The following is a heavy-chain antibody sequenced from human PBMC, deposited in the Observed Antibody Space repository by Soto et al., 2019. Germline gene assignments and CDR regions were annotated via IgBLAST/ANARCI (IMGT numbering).Heavy chain of an antibody. D-gene: IGHD3-22*01. CDR2: IYHSGST. CDR3: ARDPTYYDSSGSSLVAP. V-gene: IGHV4-30-2*01. CDR1: GGSISSGGYS. J-gene: IGHJ5*02. Sequence: SETLSLTCAVSGGSISSGGYSWSWIRQPPGKGLEWIGYIYHSGSTYYNPSLKSRVTISVDRSKNQFSLKLSSVTAADTAVYYCARDPTYYDSSGSSLVAPWGQGTLVTVS.